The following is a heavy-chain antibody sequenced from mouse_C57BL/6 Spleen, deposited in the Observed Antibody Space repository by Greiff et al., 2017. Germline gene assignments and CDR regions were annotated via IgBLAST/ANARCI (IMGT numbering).Heavy chain of an antibody. CDR1: GFNIKDYY. V-gene: IGHV14-2*01. CDR2: IDPEDGET. D-gene: IGHD1-1*01. Sequence: EVQLQQSGAELVKPGASVKLPCTASGFNIKDYYMHWVKQRTEQGLEWIGRIDPEDGETKYAPKFQGKATITADTSSNTAYLQLSSLTSEDTAVYYCATYGSSYEGNWYFDVWGTGTTVTVSS. J-gene: IGHJ1*03. CDR3: ATYGSSYEGNWYFDV.